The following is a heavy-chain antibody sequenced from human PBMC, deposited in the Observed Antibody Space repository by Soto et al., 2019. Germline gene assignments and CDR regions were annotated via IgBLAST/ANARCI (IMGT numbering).Heavy chain of an antibody. J-gene: IGHJ3*02. CDR1: GGSISSSSYY. V-gene: IGHV4-39*01. D-gene: IGHD5-18*01. Sequence: SETMYLTCTVSGGSISSSSYYWGWIRQPPGKGLEWIGSIYYSGSTYYNPSLKSRVTISVDTSKNQFSLKLSSVTAADTAVYYCARHLMEIQLWLMGAFDIWGQGTMVTVSS. CDR3: ARHLMEIQLWLMGAFDI. CDR2: IYYSGST.